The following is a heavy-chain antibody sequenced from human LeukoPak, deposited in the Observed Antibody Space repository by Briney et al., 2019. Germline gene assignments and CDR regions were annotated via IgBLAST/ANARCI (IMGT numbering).Heavy chain of an antibody. CDR2: MNPNSGNT. CDR1: GYTFTSYD. CDR3: ARVGYCTNGVCYEIDY. Sequence: ASVKVSCKASGYTFTSYDINWVRQATGQGLEWMGWMNPNSGNTGYAQKFQGRVTMTRNTSISTAYMELSSLRSEDTAVYYCARVGYCTNGVCYEIDYWGQGTLVTVSS. D-gene: IGHD2-8*01. J-gene: IGHJ4*02. V-gene: IGHV1-8*01.